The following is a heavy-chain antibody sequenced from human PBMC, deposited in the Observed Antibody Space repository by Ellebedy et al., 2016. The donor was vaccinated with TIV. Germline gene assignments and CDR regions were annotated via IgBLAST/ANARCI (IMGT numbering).Heavy chain of an antibody. Sequence: SETLSLTXTVSGGSISSGGYYWSWIRQHPGKGLEWIGYIYYSGSTYYNPSLKSRVTISVDTSKNQFSLKLSSVTAADTAVYYCARGYCSSTSCYRHGLSTMDVWGKGTTVTVSS. CDR2: IYYSGST. V-gene: IGHV4-31*03. CDR1: GGSISSGGYY. CDR3: ARGYCSSTSCYRHGLSTMDV. D-gene: IGHD2-2*01. J-gene: IGHJ6*03.